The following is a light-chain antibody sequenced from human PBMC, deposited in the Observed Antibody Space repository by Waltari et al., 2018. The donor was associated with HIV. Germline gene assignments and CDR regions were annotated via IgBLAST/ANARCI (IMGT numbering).Light chain of an antibody. CDR3: QQVYGAPPHT. CDR1: QSLLYSSNNKNY. J-gene: IGKJ1*01. CDR2: WAS. Sequence: DIVMTQSPDSLAVSLGERATINCKSSQSLLYSSNNKNYLAWYQQKPGQPPKLLIYWASIRDSGVPDRFTGSGSGTDFTLTISSLQAEDVAVYYCQQVYGAPPHTFGQGTKVEIK. V-gene: IGKV4-1*01.